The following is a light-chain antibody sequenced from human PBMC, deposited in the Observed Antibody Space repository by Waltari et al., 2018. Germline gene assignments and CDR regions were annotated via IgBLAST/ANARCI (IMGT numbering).Light chain of an antibody. V-gene: IGKV3-11*01. CDR3: QQRRDWPLT. J-gene: IGKJ4*01. CDR1: QSVNSY. Sequence: EIVLTQSPATLSLSPGERATLSCRASQSVNSYLAWYQQKPGQAPRLLIYDASNRAAGSPARFGGSGSGTDFTLTISSLEPEDFAVYYCQQRRDWPLTFGGGTKLEIK. CDR2: DAS.